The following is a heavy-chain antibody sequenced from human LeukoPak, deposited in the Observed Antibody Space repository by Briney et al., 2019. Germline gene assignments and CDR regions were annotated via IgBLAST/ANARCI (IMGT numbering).Heavy chain of an antibody. Sequence: SVKVSCKASGGTFSSYAISWVRPAPGQGLEWMGRIIPILGIANYAQKFQGRVTITADKSTSTAYMELSSLRSEDTAVYYCARSYCSSTSCYAGDIDYWGQGTLVTVSS. CDR1: GGTFSSYA. J-gene: IGHJ4*02. V-gene: IGHV1-69*04. CDR2: IIPILGIA. D-gene: IGHD2-2*01. CDR3: ARSYCSSTSCYAGDIDY.